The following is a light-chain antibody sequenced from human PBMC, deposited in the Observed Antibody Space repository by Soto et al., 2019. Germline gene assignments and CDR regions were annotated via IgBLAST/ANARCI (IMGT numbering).Light chain of an antibody. Sequence: IVLTQYTATLSLSPGERATLSCRASQSVSSYLAWYQQKPGQAPRLLIYGASSRATGIPDRFSGSGSGTEFTLTISRLEPEDFAVYYCQQYNNWPPITCGQGTRLEIK. J-gene: IGKJ5*01. CDR3: QQYNNWPPIT. CDR1: QSVSSY. V-gene: IGKV3-11*01. CDR2: GAS.